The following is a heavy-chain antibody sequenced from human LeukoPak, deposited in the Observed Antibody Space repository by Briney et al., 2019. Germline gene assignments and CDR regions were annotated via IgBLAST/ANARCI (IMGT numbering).Heavy chain of an antibody. D-gene: IGHD3-10*01. Sequence: PSETLSLTCTVYGGSFSSYYWSWIRQPPGKGLEWIGEINHSGSTNYNPSLKSRVTISVDTSKNQFSLKLNSVTAADTAVYYCARGLWFGDENPPYFDYWGQGALVTVSS. CDR1: GGSFSSYY. V-gene: IGHV4-34*01. J-gene: IGHJ4*02. CDR3: ARGLWFGDENPPYFDY. CDR2: INHSGST.